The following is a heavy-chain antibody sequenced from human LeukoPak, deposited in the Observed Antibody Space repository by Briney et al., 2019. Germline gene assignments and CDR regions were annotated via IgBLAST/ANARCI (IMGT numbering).Heavy chain of an antibody. V-gene: IGHV1-8*01. D-gene: IGHD2-8*01. J-gene: IGHJ3*02. CDR3: ARAGMETKDDALDI. CDR2: MNPNSGNT. Sequence: ASVKVSCKASGYTFTNYDINWVRQATGQGLEWMGWMNPNSGNTGYAQKFQGRVTMTRDTSISTAYMELSGLRSDDTAVYYCARAGMETKDDALDIWGQGTMVIASS. CDR1: GYTFTNYD.